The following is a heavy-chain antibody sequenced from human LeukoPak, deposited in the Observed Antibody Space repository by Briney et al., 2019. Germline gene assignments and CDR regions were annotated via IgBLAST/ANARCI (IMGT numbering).Heavy chain of an antibody. D-gene: IGHD5-12*01. CDR1: GLTFNSYS. V-gene: IGHV3-30-3*01. J-gene: IGHJ4*02. CDR2: IYADETKK. CDR3: ARDLRESCYDYVLVGY. Sequence: PGGSLRLSCAASGLTFNSYSMHWVRQAPGKGLEWVTPIYADETKKFYADSVKGRFTISRDNAKNSLYLQMNSLRAEDTAVYYCARDLRESCYDYVLVGYWGQGTLVSVSS.